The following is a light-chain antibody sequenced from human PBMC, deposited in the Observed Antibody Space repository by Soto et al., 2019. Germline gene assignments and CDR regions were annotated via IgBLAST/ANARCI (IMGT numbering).Light chain of an antibody. CDR3: QEYNNWPPT. Sequence: EIVMTQSPATLSVSPGERVTLSCRASQSVSGNLAWYQQKPGQAPRLLIYGASTRATGISARFSGSGSGTEFTLTISSLQSEDFAVYYCQEYNNWPPTFGQGTKVEIK. CDR1: QSVSGN. J-gene: IGKJ1*01. CDR2: GAS. V-gene: IGKV3D-15*01.